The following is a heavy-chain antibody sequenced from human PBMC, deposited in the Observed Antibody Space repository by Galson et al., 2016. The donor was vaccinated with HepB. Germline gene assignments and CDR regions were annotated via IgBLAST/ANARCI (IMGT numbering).Heavy chain of an antibody. CDR2: IRSSSSTI. V-gene: IGHV3-48*02. CDR3: ARDRVSGDFWSGYYTGIGMDV. Sequence: SLRLSCAASGFTFSSYSMNWVRQAPGKGLEWVSYIRSSSSTIYYADSVKGRFTIPRDNAKNSLYLQMNSLRDEDTAVYYCARDRVSGDFWSGYYTGIGMDVWSQGTLVTVSS. CDR1: GFTFSSYS. J-gene: IGHJ4*02. D-gene: IGHD3-3*01.